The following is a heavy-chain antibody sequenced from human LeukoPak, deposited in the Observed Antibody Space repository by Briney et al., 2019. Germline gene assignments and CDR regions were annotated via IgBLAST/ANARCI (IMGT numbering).Heavy chain of an antibody. Sequence: GGSLRLSCAASGFTFSSYGMHWVRQAPGKGLEWVAFIRYDGSNKYYADSVKGRFTISRDNSKNTLYLQMNSLRAEDTAVYYCAKGFYGDYHEGAFDIWGQGTMVTVPS. D-gene: IGHD4-17*01. CDR3: AKGFYGDYHEGAFDI. J-gene: IGHJ3*02. V-gene: IGHV3-30*02. CDR2: IRYDGSNK. CDR1: GFTFSSYG.